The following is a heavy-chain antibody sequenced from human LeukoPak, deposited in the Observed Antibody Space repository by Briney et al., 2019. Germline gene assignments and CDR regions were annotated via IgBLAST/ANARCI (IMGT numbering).Heavy chain of an antibody. Sequence: SSQTLTLPCTVSGGSISSGGYYWSWIRQHPGKGLEWFGYIYYSGITYYTRSLKSRVLISVVTTKNQFSLKLSSVTAADTAVYYCARSYAYSDYTGPWGLDYWGQGTLVTVSS. D-gene: IGHD4-11*01. CDR3: ARSYAYSDYTGPWGLDY. V-gene: IGHV4-31*03. CDR2: IYYSGIT. CDR1: GGSISSGGYY. J-gene: IGHJ4*02.